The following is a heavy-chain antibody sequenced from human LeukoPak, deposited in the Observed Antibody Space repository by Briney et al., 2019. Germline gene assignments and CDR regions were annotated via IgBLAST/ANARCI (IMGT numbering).Heavy chain of an antibody. D-gene: IGHD1-1*01. J-gene: IGHJ4*02. CDR1: GFTFSSYE. Sequence: GGSLRLSCAASGFTFSSYEMNWARQAPGKGLEWVPYIDSSGSPIYYADSVKGRFSISRDTAKNSLYLQMNSLRAEDTAVYYCAKGGSSRPLAHWGQGTLVTVSS. CDR3: AKGGSSRPLAH. CDR2: IDSSGSPI. V-gene: IGHV3-48*03.